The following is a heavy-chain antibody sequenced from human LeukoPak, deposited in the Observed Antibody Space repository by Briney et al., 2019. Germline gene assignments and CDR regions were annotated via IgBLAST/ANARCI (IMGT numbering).Heavy chain of an antibody. J-gene: IGHJ5*02. V-gene: IGHV3-53*01. D-gene: IGHD3-10*01. CDR1: GFTFSSYS. CDR3: ARDLYYYGSGSSIFDP. CDR2: IYSGGST. Sequence: PGGSLRLSCAASGFTFSSYSMNWVRQAPGKGLEWVSVIYSGGSTYYADSVKGRFTISRDNSKNTLYLQMNSLRAEDTAVYYCARDLYYYGSGSSIFDPWGQGTLVTVSS.